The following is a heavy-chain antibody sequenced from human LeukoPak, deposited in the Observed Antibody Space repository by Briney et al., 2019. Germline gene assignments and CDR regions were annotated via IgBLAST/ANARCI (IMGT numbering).Heavy chain of an antibody. J-gene: IGHJ6*03. V-gene: IGHV4-4*02. CDR2: IYHSGST. Sequence: PSGTLSLTCAVSGGSISSSNWWSWVRQPPGKGLEWIGEIYHSGSTNYNPSLKSRVTISVDKSKNQFSLKLSSVTAADTAVYYCARDYYGSGKRDYYYYMDVWGKGTTVTVSS. D-gene: IGHD3-10*01. CDR1: GGSISSSNW. CDR3: ARDYYGSGKRDYYYYMDV.